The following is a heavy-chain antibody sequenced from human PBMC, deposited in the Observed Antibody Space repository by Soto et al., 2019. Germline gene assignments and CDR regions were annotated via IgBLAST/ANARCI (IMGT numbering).Heavy chain of an antibody. Sequence: QLQLQESGPGLVKPSETLSLTCTVSGGSISSSSYYWGWIRQPPGKGLEWIGSIYYSGSTYYNPSLRRRVPIPVDTSKTHFTRKLSSVTAAATAVYYCARRFRSTTVTPFDYWGQGTLVTVSS. CDR3: ARRFRSTTVTPFDY. CDR2: IYYSGST. J-gene: IGHJ4*02. V-gene: IGHV4-39*02. CDR1: GGSISSSSYY. D-gene: IGHD4-17*01.